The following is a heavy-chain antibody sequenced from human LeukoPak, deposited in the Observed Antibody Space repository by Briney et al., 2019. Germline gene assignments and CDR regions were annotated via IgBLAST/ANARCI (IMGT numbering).Heavy chain of an antibody. CDR3: AMRKPYDSSGPFDY. J-gene: IGHJ4*02. CDR2: INAGNGNT. V-gene: IGHV1-3*01. CDR1: GYTFTSYA. D-gene: IGHD3-22*01. Sequence: ASVKVSCKASGYTFTSYAMHWVRQAPGLRLEWMGWINAGNGNTKYSQKFQGRVTITRDTSASTAYMELSSLRSDDTAMYYCAMRKPYDSSGPFDYWGQGTLVTVSS.